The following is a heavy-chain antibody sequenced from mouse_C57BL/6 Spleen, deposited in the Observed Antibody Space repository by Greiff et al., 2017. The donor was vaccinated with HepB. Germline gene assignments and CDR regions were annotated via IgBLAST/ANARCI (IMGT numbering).Heavy chain of an antibody. CDR1: GFSLTSYG. J-gene: IGHJ4*01. V-gene: IGHV2-2*01. D-gene: IGHD2-5*01. CDR2: IWSGGST. Sequence: VKLQESGPGLVQPSQSLSITCTVSGFSLTSYGVHWVRQSPGKGLEWLGVIWSGGSTDYNAAFISRLSISKDNSKSQVFFKMNSLQADDTAIYYCARHYYSNYEGDYYAMDYWGQGTSVTVSS. CDR3: ARHYYSNYEGDYYAMDY.